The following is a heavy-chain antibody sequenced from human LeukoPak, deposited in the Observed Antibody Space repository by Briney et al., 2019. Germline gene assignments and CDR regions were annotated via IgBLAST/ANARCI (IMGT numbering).Heavy chain of an antibody. V-gene: IGHV3-11*01. J-gene: IGHJ3*02. Sequence: PGGSLRLSCAASGFTFSDYYMSWIRQAPGKGLEWVSYISSSGSTIYYADSVKSRFTISRDNAKNSLYLQMNSLRAEDTAVYYCARVMNYYDSSGYYRSDSSAFDIWGQGTMVTVSS. CDR1: GFTFSDYY. CDR2: ISSSGSTI. D-gene: IGHD3-22*01. CDR3: ARVMNYYDSSGYYRSDSSAFDI.